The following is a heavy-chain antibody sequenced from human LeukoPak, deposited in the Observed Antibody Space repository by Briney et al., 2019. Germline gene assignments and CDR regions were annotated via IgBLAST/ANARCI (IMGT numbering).Heavy chain of an antibody. D-gene: IGHD3-22*01. CDR1: GFTFSSYS. CDR2: ISSSSSYI. Sequence: PGGSLRLSCAASGFTFSSYSMNWVRQAPGKGLEWVSSISSSSSYIYYADSVKGRFTISRDNAKNSLYLQMNSLRAEDTAVYYCARAWPENYYDSSGYYWGQGTLVTVSS. V-gene: IGHV3-21*01. CDR3: ARAWPENYYDSSGYY. J-gene: IGHJ4*02.